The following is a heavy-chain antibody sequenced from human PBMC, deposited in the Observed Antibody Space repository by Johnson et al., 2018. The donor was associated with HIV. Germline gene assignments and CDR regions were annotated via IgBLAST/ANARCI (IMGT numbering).Heavy chain of an antibody. J-gene: IGHJ3*02. CDR3: VREKDSLMIFSKDAFDI. CDR1: GFSFRRYW. D-gene: IGHD3-9*01. Sequence: VQLVESGGGLVQPGGSLRLSCTASGFSFRRYWMSWVRQAPGKGLEWVANIKEDETEKYYVDSVKGRFTISRENDKKSVFLQMNSLRAEDSAVYYCVREKDSLMIFSKDAFDIWGQGTVVTVSS. V-gene: IGHV3-7*01. CDR2: IKEDETEK.